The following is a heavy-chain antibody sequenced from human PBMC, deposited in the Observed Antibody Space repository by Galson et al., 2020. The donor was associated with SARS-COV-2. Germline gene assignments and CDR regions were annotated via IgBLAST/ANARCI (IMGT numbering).Heavy chain of an antibody. CDR3: ARRYTYGLSPYWYFDL. D-gene: IGHD5-18*01. CDR2: IYQSGAT. Sequence: SETLSLTCAVSGGSITSGGYSWTWIRQPPGKGLEWIGYIYQSGATHYNPSLKSRLTISVDRSKNKLSLDLRSVNVADSAVYYCARRYTYGLSPYWYFDLWGRGTLVTVSS. CDR1: GGSITSGGYS. V-gene: IGHV4-30-2*01. J-gene: IGHJ2*01.